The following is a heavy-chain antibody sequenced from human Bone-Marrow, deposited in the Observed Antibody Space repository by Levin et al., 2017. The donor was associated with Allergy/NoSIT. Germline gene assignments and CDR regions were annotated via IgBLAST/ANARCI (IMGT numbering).Heavy chain of an antibody. V-gene: IGHV2-5*02. CDR3: AHRRQQVYDY. CDR1: GFSLTTSGVG. Sequence: KRSGPTLVKPTQTLTLTCTFSGFSLTTSGVGVGWIRQPPGKALEWLAFIYWDDEKRYSPSLKNRLTITKDTSKNRVVLTLTNMDPVDTATYYCAHRRQQVYDYWGQGTLVTVSS. J-gene: IGHJ4*02. CDR2: IYWDDEK. D-gene: IGHD2-8*01.